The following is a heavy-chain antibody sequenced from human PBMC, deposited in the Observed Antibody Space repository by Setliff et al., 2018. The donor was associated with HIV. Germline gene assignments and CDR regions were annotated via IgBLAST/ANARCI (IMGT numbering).Heavy chain of an antibody. Sequence: SETLSLTCTVSGGPINSANYYWSWIRLPAGKGLEWVGRIYASGNTNYNPSLQSRVTILIDPSKNQFSLRLSSVTAADTAIYYCVGIYADYSYYLDVWGKGTTVTVSS. CDR3: VGIYADYSYYLDV. D-gene: IGHD4-17*01. V-gene: IGHV4-61*02. CDR1: GGPINSANYY. J-gene: IGHJ6*03. CDR2: IYASGNT.